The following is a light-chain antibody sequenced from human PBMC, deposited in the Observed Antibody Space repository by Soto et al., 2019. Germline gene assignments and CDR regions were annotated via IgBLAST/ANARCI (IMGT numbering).Light chain of an antibody. CDR1: QSISSW. CDR3: QQYNSYPWA. Sequence: DIPMTQSPSTLSASVGDRVTITCRASQSISSWLAWYQQKPGKAHKLLIYDASSLESGVPSRFSGCGSGTEFTLTISSLQPDDFATYYCQQYNSYPWAFGQGTKVEIK. V-gene: IGKV1-5*01. CDR2: DAS. J-gene: IGKJ1*01.